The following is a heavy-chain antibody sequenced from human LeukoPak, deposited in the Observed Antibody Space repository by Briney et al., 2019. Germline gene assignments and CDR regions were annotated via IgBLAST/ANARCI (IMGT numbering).Heavy chain of an antibody. J-gene: IGHJ4*02. V-gene: IGHV3-33*01. CDR1: GFTFSSYG. D-gene: IGHD2-2*01. CDR3: ARGVTRYCSSTSCYYFDY. Sequence: GGSLRLSCAASGFTFSSYGMHWVSQAPGKGLEWVAVIWYDGGNKYYADSVKGRFTISRDNSKNTLYLQMNSLRAEDTAVYYCARGVTRYCSSTSCYYFDYWGQGTLVTVSS. CDR2: IWYDGGNK.